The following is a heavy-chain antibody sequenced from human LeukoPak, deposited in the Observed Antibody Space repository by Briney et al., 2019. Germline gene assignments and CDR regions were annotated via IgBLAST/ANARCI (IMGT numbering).Heavy chain of an antibody. J-gene: IGHJ1*01. V-gene: IGHV3-23*01. CDR2: ISGRTGST. D-gene: IGHD2-15*01. CDR1: GFTFSSYA. Sequence: GSLRLSCAASGFTFSSYAMSWVRQAPGKGLEWVSVISGRTGSTYYADSVKGRFTISRDNSKNTLYLQMNSLRAEDTAVYYCARGDIVVVVAATIEYFHHWGQGTLVTVSS. CDR3: ARGDIVVVVAATIEYFHH.